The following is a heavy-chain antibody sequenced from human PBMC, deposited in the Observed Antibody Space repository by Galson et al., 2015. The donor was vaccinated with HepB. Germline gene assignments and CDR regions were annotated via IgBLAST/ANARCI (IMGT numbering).Heavy chain of an antibody. J-gene: IGHJ5*02. CDR3: ARDRFCSGSCSIFYNWFDP. Sequence: SLRLSCAASGFVFSSYAMSWVRQAPGKGLEWVASISGNGLHTYYGGSVKGRFTISRDNSAKAVFLQVTSLRDEDTAVYYCARDRFCSGSCSIFYNWFDPWGQGALVAVSS. CDR1: GFVFSSYA. V-gene: IGHV3-23*01. D-gene: IGHD2-15*01. CDR2: ISGNGLHT.